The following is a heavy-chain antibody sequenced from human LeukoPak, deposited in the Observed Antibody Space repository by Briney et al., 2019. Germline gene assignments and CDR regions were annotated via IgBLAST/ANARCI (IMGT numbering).Heavy chain of an antibody. CDR3: TRGHHSSFNNWFDP. D-gene: IGHD1-26*01. CDR1: DGSISAYY. J-gene: IGHJ5*02. V-gene: IGHV4-59*01. Sequence: MPSETLSLTFKILDGSISAYYWSWIRQPPGKGLEWRGYIFYTGSAAYHPSLKGCATFSLDAPTNQFSLHLKSVTAADTAFYFCTRGHHSSFNNWFDPWGQGTLVTVSS. CDR2: IFYTGSA.